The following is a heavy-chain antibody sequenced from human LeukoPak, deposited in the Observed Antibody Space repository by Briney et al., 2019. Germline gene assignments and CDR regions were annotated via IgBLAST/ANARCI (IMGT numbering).Heavy chain of an antibody. D-gene: IGHD3-22*01. CDR3: ARDLWYYDSSGSLRGAFDY. J-gene: IGHJ4*02. V-gene: IGHV3-30*03. CDR2: ISYDVGKK. CDR1: GFTFSSYG. Sequence: GRSLRLSCAASGFTFSSYGMHWVRQAPGKGLEWVAVISYDVGKKYYADSVKGRFTISRDNSKNTLYLQMNSLRAEDTAVYYCARDLWYYDSSGSLRGAFDYWGQGTLVTVSS.